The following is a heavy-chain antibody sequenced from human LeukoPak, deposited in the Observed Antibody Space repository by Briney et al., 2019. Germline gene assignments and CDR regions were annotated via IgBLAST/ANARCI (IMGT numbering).Heavy chain of an antibody. CDR3: ARKGDYAGDYFFDS. CDR2: IFYTGST. Sequence: SETLSLTCTVYGGSFSGYYWTWIRQPPGKGLEWIGYIFYTGSTDYNPSLKSRVTISRDTSKNQFSLKLSSVTAADTALYYCARKGDYAGDYFFDSWGQGSLVTVSS. CDR1: GGSFSGYY. D-gene: IGHD3-16*01. J-gene: IGHJ4*02. V-gene: IGHV4-59*01.